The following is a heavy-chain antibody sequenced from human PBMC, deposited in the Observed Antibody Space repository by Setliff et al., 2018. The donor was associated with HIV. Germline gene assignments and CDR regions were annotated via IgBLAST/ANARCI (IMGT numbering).Heavy chain of an antibody. D-gene: IGHD6-19*01. CDR1: GGSFSGYY. J-gene: IGHJ4*02. CDR2: VTHSGRT. V-gene: IGHV4-34*01. CDR3: ARGVRDNSGWSSYYFDY. Sequence: PSETLSLTCAVYGGSFSGYYWSWIRQPPGKGLEWIGEVTHSGRTNYNPSLESRVTTSVDTSKKQFSLRLTSVTAADTAVYHCARGVRDNSGWSSYYFDYWGQGTLVTVSS.